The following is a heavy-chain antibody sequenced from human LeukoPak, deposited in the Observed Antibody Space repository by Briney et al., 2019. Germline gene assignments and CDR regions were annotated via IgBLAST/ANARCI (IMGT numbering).Heavy chain of an antibody. CDR3: ARDPLDGYNLPDI. D-gene: IGHD5-24*01. CDR1: GFTFSNYA. Sequence: PGGSLRLSCAASGFTFSNYAMSWVRQAPGKGLEWVSAITGSGGNTYYADSVKGRFTISRDNAKNSLYLQMNSLRAEDTAVYYCARDPLDGYNLPDIWGQGTMVTVSS. CDR2: ITGSGGNT. J-gene: IGHJ3*02. V-gene: IGHV3-23*01.